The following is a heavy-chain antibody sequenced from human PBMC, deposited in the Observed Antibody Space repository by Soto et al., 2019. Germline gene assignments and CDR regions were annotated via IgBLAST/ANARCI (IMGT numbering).Heavy chain of an antibody. V-gene: IGHV1-18*01. CDR1: GYTFTNIG. D-gene: IGHD2-2*01. J-gene: IGHJ4*02. Sequence: QVQLVQSGAEVKKPGASVKVSCKASGYTFTNIGISWVRQAPGQGLEWMGWISSYNGNTNYAQKFQGRVTMTTDTSTSTAYMELRSLRSDDTGVYYCARGGHCTSTSCYGMFDYWGQGTLVTVSS. CDR2: ISSYNGNT. CDR3: ARGGHCTSTSCYGMFDY.